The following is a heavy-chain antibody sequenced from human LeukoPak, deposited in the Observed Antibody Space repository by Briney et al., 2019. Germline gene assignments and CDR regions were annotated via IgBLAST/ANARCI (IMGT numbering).Heavy chain of an antibody. Sequence: ASVKVSCKASGGTFSRYAISWVPQAPGQGLEWMGRTIPILGIANYAQKFQGRVTITADKSTSTAYMELSSLRSEDTAVYYCARQVYYYDSSGYSDDYWGQGTLVTVSS. J-gene: IGHJ4*02. D-gene: IGHD3-22*01. V-gene: IGHV1-69*10. CDR2: TIPILGIA. CDR1: GGTFSRYA. CDR3: ARQVYYYDSSGYSDDY.